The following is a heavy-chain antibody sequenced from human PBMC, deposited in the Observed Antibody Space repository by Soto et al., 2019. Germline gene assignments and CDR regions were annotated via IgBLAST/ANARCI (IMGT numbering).Heavy chain of an antibody. D-gene: IGHD7-27*01. V-gene: IGHV1-18*01. CDR1: GYSFTTYG. CDR2: ISAYNGNT. CDR3: ARDAGDSTRVFDY. Sequence: ASVKFSCQASGYSFTTYGISWVRQAPGQGLEWMGSISAYNGNTNYAQKLQGRVTMTTDTSTGTAYMELRSLRSDDTAVYYCARDAGDSTRVFDYWGRGTLVTVSS. J-gene: IGHJ4*02.